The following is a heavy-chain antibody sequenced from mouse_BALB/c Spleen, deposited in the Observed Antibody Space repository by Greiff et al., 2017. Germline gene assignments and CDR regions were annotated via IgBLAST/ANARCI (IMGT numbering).Heavy chain of an antibody. CDR3: TIYYDYDGTSMDY. Sequence: EVKLVESGGGLVQPGGSLKLSCAASGFTFSSYGMSWVRQTPDKRLELVATINSNGGSTYYPDSVKGRFTISRDNAKNTLYLQMSSLKSEDTAMYYCTIYYDYDGTSMDYWGQGTSVTVSS. J-gene: IGHJ4*01. D-gene: IGHD2-4*01. CDR2: INSNGGST. V-gene: IGHV5-6-3*01. CDR1: GFTFSSYG.